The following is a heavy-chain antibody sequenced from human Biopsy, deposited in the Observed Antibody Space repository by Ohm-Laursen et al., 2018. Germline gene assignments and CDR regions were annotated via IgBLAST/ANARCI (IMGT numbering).Heavy chain of an antibody. CDR1: GYTFTTYD. V-gene: IGHV1-8*01. CDR3: ATSLTRMVRAVTYFRH. J-gene: IGHJ1*01. D-gene: IGHD3-10*01. CDR2: MNPNSGDT. Sequence: GASVKVSCKASGYTFTTYDINWVRQATGQGLEWMGWMNPNSGDTGYAQKFQGRVTMTRNTSISTAYMELSSLRSEDTAVYYCATSLTRMVRAVTYFRHWGQGTLGTVSS.